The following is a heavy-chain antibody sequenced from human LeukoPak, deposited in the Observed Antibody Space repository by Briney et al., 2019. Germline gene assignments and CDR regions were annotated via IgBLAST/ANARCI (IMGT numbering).Heavy chain of an antibody. Sequence: SETLSLTCAVSGYSISSGYYWGWIRQPPGKGLEWIGSIYHSGSTYYNPSLTPRVPIPVNTSKHTFSLKLSSVTAADTAVYYCASNTSPSPYYYYCYMDVWGKGTTVTVSS. CDR3: ASNTSPSPYYYYCYMDV. CDR1: GYSISSGYY. D-gene: IGHD2-2*01. CDR2: IYHSGST. V-gene: IGHV4-38-2*01. J-gene: IGHJ6*03.